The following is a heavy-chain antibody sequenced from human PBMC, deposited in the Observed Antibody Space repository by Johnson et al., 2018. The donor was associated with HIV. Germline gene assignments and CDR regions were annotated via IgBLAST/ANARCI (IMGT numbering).Heavy chain of an antibody. CDR2: IYSGGST. J-gene: IGHJ3*02. Sequence: EVQLVESGGGLIQPRGSLRLSCAASGFTVSSNYMSWVRQAPGKGLEWVSVIYSGGSTYYADSVKGRYTISRDNSKNTLYLQMNSLRADDTAVYYCARAYSYGAFDIWGQGTRVTVSS. CDR3: ARAYSYGAFDI. CDR1: GFTVSSNY. D-gene: IGHD5-18*01. V-gene: IGHV3-53*01.